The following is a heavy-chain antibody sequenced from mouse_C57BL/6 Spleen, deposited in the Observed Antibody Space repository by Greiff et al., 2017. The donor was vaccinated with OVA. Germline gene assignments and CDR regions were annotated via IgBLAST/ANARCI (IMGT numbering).Heavy chain of an antibody. D-gene: IGHD1-1*01. CDR1: GYTFTSYG. Sequence: QVQLQQSGAELARPGASVKLSCKASGYTFTSYGISWVKQRTGQGLEWIGEIYPRSGNPYYNEKFKGKATLTADKSSSTAYMELRSLTSEDSAVYFCARGHYGSSLWYFDVWGTGTTVTVSS. CDR2: IYPRSGNP. CDR3: ARGHYGSSLWYFDV. J-gene: IGHJ1*03. V-gene: IGHV1-81*01.